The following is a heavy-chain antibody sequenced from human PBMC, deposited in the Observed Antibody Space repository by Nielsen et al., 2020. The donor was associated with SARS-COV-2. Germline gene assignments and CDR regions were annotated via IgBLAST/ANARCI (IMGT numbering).Heavy chain of an antibody. V-gene: IGHV1-46*01. CDR1: GYTFTTYY. D-gene: IGHD2-15*01. Sequence: GESLKISCKASGYTFTTYYMHWVRQAPGQGLEWMGVINPGSGSTTYARKFQDRVTMTRDTSTSTVYMELSSLRSEDTAVYYCAAEAGDRPGYCSGGSCPGATGYGMDVWGQGTTVTVSS. CDR2: INPGSGST. J-gene: IGHJ6*02. CDR3: AAEAGDRPGYCSGGSCPGATGYGMDV.